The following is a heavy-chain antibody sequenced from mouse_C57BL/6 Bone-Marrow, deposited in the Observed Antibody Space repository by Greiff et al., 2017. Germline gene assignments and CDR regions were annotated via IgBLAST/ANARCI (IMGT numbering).Heavy chain of an antibody. CDR1: GYTFTSYW. D-gene: IGHD1-1*01. V-gene: IGHV1-53*01. CDR3: ARKYYYGISYLAWFAY. Sequence: VQLQQPGTELVKPGASVKLSCKASGYTFTSYWMHWVKQRPGQGLEWIGNINPSNGGTNYNEKFKSKATLTVDKSSSTAYMQLSRLTSEDSAVFYCARKYYYGISYLAWFAYWGQGTLVTVAA. CDR2: INPSNGGT. J-gene: IGHJ3*01.